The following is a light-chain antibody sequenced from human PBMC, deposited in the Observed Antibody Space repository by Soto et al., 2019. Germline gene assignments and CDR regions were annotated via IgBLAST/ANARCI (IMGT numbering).Light chain of an antibody. J-gene: IGKJ4*01. Sequence: DIQMTQSPSHVSASVGDRVSITCRASQDIRSWLAWYQQRPGKAPKLLIYAATILQSGVPSRFSGSGSGTAGTLTISNLQKEDGASYFGQQANSFPLTFGGGTKVDIK. CDR1: QDIRSW. V-gene: IGKV1-12*01. CDR3: QQANSFPLT. CDR2: AAT.